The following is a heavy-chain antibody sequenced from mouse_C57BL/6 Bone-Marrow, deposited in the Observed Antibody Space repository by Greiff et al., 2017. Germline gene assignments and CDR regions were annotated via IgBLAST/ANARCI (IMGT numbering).Heavy chain of an antibody. CDR2: INPGSGGT. J-gene: IGHJ2*01. CDR3: AILNRYYFDY. D-gene: IGHD1-3*01. V-gene: IGHV1-54*01. Sequence: QVQLQQSGAELVRPGTSVKVSCKASGYAFTNYLIEWVKQRPGQGLEWIGVINPGSGGTKYNEKFKGKATLTADKSSSTAYMQLSSLKSEDSAVSFCAILNRYYFDYWGQGTTLTVSS. CDR1: GYAFTNYL.